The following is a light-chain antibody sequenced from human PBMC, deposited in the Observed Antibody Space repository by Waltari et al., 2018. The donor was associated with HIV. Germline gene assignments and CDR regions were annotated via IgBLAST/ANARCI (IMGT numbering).Light chain of an antibody. Sequence: QSVLTQPPSASGTPGQRVTISCSGSSSHIGGHYVYWYQQLPGTAPKLLIYRNNQRPSGVPERFSGSKSGTSASMAISGLRSEDEADYYCASWDDSLSGYVVFGGGTKLTVL. CDR1: SSHIGGHY. CDR2: RNN. J-gene: IGLJ2*01. V-gene: IGLV1-47*01. CDR3: ASWDDSLSGYVV.